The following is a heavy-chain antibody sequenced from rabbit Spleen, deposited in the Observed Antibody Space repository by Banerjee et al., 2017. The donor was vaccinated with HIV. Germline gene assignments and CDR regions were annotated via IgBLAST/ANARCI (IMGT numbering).Heavy chain of an antibody. CDR1: GFSFSSSYY. Sequence: QSLEESGGDLVKPGASLTLTCTASGFSFSSSYYMCWVRQAPGKGLEWIACIYAGDSGSAYYASWAKGRFTISKASSTTVTLQMTSLTAADTATFFCARGVSSSGAYRFYGMDLWGQGTLVTVS. CDR3: ARGVSSSGAYRFYGMDL. D-gene: IGHD1-1*01. V-gene: IGHV1S40*01. J-gene: IGHJ6*01. CDR2: IYAGDSGSA.